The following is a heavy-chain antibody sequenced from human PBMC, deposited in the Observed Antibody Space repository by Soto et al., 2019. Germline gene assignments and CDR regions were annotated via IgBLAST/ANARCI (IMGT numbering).Heavy chain of an antibody. CDR2: ISAAGDP. CDR1: GFTFRNYD. Sequence: ESGGGLVQPGGSLRLSCEASGFTFRNYDMHWVRQGTGKGLEWVSGISAAGDPDYADSVEGRFTISRENAQNSFFLQMNILRVGDAAVYYCARTDRDFYGLDVWGQGTTVIVSS. J-gene: IGHJ6*02. CDR3: ARTDRDFYGLDV. V-gene: IGHV3-13*05.